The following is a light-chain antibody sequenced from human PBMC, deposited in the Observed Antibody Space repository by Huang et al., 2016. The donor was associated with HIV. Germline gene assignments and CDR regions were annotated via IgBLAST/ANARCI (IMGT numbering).Light chain of an antibody. CDR1: QSITNN. CDR3: QQYNTWPYT. CDR2: DAS. Sequence: ELVMTQSPATLSVSPGDRVTLSCGASQSITNNLAWFQQKYGQAPRRLIYDASTRASGISASFSGGGSGTEFALTISSLQSEDSAVYYCQQYNTWPYTFGQGTKLEIK. V-gene: IGKV3D-15*01. J-gene: IGKJ2*01.